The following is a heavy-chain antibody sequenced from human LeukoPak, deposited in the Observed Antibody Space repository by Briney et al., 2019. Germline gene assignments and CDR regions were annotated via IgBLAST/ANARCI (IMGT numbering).Heavy chain of an antibody. D-gene: IGHD4-17*01. J-gene: IGHJ5*02. CDR2: LNPYSGGT. CDR1: GYTFTGYY. V-gene: IGHV1-2*02. CDR3: ARVVVDDYGDYYFDP. Sequence: GASVKVSCKASGYTFTGYYMHWVRQAPGHGLEWMGWLNPYSGGTNYAQNFQGRVTMTSDTSISTAYMELSRLRSDDTAVYYCARVVVDDYGDYYFDPWGQGTLVTVSS.